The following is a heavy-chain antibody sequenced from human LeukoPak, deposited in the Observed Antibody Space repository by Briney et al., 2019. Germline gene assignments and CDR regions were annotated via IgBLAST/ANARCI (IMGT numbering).Heavy chain of an antibody. CDR3: AKANCGSECYYYLDS. D-gene: IGHD2-21*01. Sequence: PGGSLRPSCAASGFTFSSYALSWVRQAPGTGLEWVSGISGSGGNTYYADSVKGRFTISRDNSKSTLYLQRNSLRAEDTAVYYCAKANCGSECYYYLDSWGQGTLVTVSS. J-gene: IGHJ4*02. CDR1: GFTFSSYA. CDR2: ISGSGGNT. V-gene: IGHV3-23*01.